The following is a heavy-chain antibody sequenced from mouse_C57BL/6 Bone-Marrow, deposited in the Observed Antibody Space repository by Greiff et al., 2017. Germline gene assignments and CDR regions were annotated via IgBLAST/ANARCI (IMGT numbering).Heavy chain of an antibody. D-gene: IGHD3-3*01. CDR2: IDLSDSYT. CDR3: ARRGPGDY. V-gene: IGHV1-69*01. Sequence: VQLQQPGAELVMPGASVKLSCKASGYTFTSYWMHWVKQRPGQGLEWIGEIDLSDSYTNYTQKFKGKSTLTVDKSSSTASMQLSSLTSEDSAVYYCARRGPGDYWRQGTTLTVSS. J-gene: IGHJ2*01. CDR1: GYTFTSYW.